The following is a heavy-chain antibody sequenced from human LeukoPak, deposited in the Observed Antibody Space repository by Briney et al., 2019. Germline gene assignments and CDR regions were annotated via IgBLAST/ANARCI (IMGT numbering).Heavy chain of an antibody. CDR2: INSDGSST. CDR1: GFTFSIYW. J-gene: IGHJ4*02. Sequence: GGSLRPSCAASGFTFSIYWMHWVRQAPGKGLVWVSRINSDGSSTSYADSVKGRFTISRDNAKNTLYLQMNSLRAEDTAVYYCAGGKATVKDYWGQGTLVTVSS. V-gene: IGHV3-74*01. D-gene: IGHD4-17*01. CDR3: AGGKATVKDY.